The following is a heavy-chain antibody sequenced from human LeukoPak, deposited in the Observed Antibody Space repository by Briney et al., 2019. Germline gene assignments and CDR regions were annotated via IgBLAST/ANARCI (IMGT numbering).Heavy chain of an antibody. CDR2: IYHSGST. D-gene: IGHD4-17*01. CDR1: GGSISSTSYY. CDR3: AGASYGDYEDY. Sequence: SETLSLTCVVSGGSISSTSYYWGWIRQPPGKGLERIGSIYHSGSTYYNPSLKSRVTISVDTSKNQFSLKLSSVTAADTAVYYCAGASYGDYEDYWGQGTLVTVSS. J-gene: IGHJ4*02. V-gene: IGHV4-39*07.